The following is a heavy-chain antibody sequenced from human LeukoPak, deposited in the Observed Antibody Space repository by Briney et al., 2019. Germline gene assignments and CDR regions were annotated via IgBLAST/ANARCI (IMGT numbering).Heavy chain of an antibody. V-gene: IGHV4-59*01. CDR2: IYHSGST. D-gene: IGHD5-12*01. Sequence: SETLSLTCTVSGGSMNTYYWTWIRQPPGKGQEWIGYIYHSGSTKYNPSLKSRVTISVDTSKNQFSLNLSSVTAADTAVYYCARGGYSGKDYNNWGQGTLVTVSS. J-gene: IGHJ4*02. CDR3: ARGGYSGKDYNN. CDR1: GGSMNTYY.